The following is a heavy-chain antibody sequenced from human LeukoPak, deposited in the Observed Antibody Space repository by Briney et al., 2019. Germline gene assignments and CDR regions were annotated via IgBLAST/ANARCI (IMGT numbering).Heavy chain of an antibody. Sequence: SETLSLTCSVSGGSINNYYWSWIRQSPGKGLEWIGYIYYSGTTKYNPSLKSRVSVSVDTSKNQFSLKLRSVTAADTAVYYCAREGLNMVRGVIPKEAWGWFDPWGQGTLVTVSS. CDR2: IYYSGTT. CDR1: GGSINNYY. V-gene: IGHV4-59*12. D-gene: IGHD3-10*01. J-gene: IGHJ5*02. CDR3: AREGLNMVRGVIPKEAWGWFDP.